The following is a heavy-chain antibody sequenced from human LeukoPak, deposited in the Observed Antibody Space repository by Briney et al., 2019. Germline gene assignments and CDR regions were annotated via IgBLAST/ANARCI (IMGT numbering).Heavy chain of an antibody. D-gene: IGHD2-15*01. J-gene: IGHJ5*02. CDR1: GGSISSYY. V-gene: IGHV4-59*12. Sequence: SETLSLTCTVSGGSISSYYWSWIRQPPGKGREWIGYIYYSGSPNYNPSLKSRVTISVDTSKNQFSLKLSSVTAADTAVYYCARGGGYCSGGSCYRWFDPWGQGTLVTVSS. CDR3: ARGGGYCSGGSCYRWFDP. CDR2: IYYSGSP.